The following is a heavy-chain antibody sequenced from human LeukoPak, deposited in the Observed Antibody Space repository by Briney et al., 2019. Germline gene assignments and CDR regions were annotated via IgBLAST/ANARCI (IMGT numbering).Heavy chain of an antibody. V-gene: IGHV1-2*02. CDR1: GYIFTGYY. D-gene: IGHD4-23*01. J-gene: IGHJ2*01. CDR3: ARKNGDTVAFWYLDF. CDR2: INPKSGDT. Sequence: ASVKVSCKTSGYIFTGYYIHWVRQAPGQGLEWMGWINPKSGDTDYAQKFEDRVTMTWDTSISTAYMELSRLRSDDTAVYYCARKNGDTVAFWYLDFWGRGTLVTVSS.